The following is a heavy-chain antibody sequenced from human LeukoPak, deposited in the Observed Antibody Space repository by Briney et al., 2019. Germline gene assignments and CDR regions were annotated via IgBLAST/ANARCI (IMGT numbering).Heavy chain of an antibody. V-gene: IGHV1-18*01. Sequence: GASVKVSCKASGYTFTSYGISWVRQAPGQGLEWMGWISAYNGNTNYAQKLQGRVTMTTDTSTSTAYMELRSLRSDDTAVYYCARDLGYYGSGSYYQLEYWFDPWGQGTLVTVSS. CDR3: ARDLGYYGSGSYYQLEYWFDP. CDR1: GYTFTSYG. J-gene: IGHJ5*02. CDR2: ISAYNGNT. D-gene: IGHD3-10*01.